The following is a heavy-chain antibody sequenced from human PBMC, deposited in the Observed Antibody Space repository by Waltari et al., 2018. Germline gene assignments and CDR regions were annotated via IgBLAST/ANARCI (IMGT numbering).Heavy chain of an antibody. CDR1: GGSISSSVYH. V-gene: IGHV4-39*07. CDR3: ARRMATTPCFDY. J-gene: IGHJ4*02. CDR2: IYYIGST. D-gene: IGHD5-12*01. Sequence: QLQLQESGPGLVKPSATLSTPCTVPGGSISSSVYHWGWPRQPPGKGLEWIGSIYYIGSTYYNPSLKSRVTISVDTSKNQFSLKLSSVTAADTAVYYCARRMATTPCFDYWGQGTLVTVSS.